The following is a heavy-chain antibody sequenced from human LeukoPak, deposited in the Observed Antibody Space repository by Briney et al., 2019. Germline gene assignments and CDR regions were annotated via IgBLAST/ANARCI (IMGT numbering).Heavy chain of an antibody. D-gene: IGHD4-17*01. J-gene: IGHJ4*02. CDR2: IKQDGSAK. V-gene: IGHV3-7*01. Sequence: GGSLRLSCAASGFTFSSGWMSWVRQAPGKGLEWVANIKQDGSAKYYVDSVKGRFTISRDNAKNSLYLQMNSLRAEDTAVYYCAKDPYSHTVTLVFDYWGQGTLVTVSS. CDR3: AKDPYSHTVTLVFDY. CDR1: GFTFSSGW.